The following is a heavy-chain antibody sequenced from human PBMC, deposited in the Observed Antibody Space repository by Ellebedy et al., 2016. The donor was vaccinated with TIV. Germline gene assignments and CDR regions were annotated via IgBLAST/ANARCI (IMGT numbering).Heavy chain of an antibody. D-gene: IGHD1-7*01. J-gene: IGHJ4*02. Sequence: MPSETLSLTCSVTGYSISSGYYWGWTRQSPGKGLEWIGSIYPDGSTYYNPSLRSRVTISVDTSKNEFSLKLSSVTAADTAVYYCARRNWNFALRTDYFDSWGRGTLVTVSS. CDR1: GYSISSGYY. V-gene: IGHV4-38-2*02. CDR2: IYPDGST. CDR3: ARRNWNFALRTDYFDS.